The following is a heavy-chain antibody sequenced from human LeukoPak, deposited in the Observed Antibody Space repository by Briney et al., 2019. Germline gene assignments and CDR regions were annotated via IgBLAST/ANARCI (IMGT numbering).Heavy chain of an antibody. D-gene: IGHD6-6*01. V-gene: IGHV1-69*04. CDR3: ARPSYSSSVYYFDY. CDR1: GGTFSSYA. Sequence: GASVKVSCKASGGTFSSYAISWVRQAPGQGLEWMGRIIPILGIANYAQKFQGRVTITADESTSTAYMELSSLRSEDTAVYYCARPSYSSSVYYFDYWGQGTLVTVSS. J-gene: IGHJ4*02. CDR2: IIPILGIA.